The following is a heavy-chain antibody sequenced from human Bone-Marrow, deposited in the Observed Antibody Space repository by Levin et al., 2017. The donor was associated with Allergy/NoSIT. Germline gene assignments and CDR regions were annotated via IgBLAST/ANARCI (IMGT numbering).Heavy chain of an antibody. V-gene: IGHV3-23*01. Sequence: GGSLRLSCTVSGFTFRIYSINWVRRAPGRGLEWVSSLDGSSGKTLYADSVKGRFTISREYSKDTLFLQMNSLRAEDTARYYCVKAETTVMLDYSSFDVWGEGTAVTVSS. CDR1: GFTFRIYS. CDR2: LDGSSGKT. CDR3: VKAETTVMLDYSSFDV. D-gene: IGHD4-17*01. J-gene: IGHJ6*04.